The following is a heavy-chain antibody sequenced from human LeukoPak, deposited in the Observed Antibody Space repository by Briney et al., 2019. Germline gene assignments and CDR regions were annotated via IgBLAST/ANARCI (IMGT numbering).Heavy chain of an antibody. CDR3: ARVFIGDYGDYQFDY. J-gene: IGHJ4*02. V-gene: IGHV3-48*01. D-gene: IGHD4-17*01. CDR1: GFTFSRYW. Sequence: GGSLRLSCAASGFTFSRYWVSWVRQAPGKGLEWVSYISSSSSTIYYADSVKGRFTISRDNAKNSLYLQMNSLRAEDTAVYYCARVFIGDYGDYQFDYWGQGTLVTVSS. CDR2: ISSSSSTI.